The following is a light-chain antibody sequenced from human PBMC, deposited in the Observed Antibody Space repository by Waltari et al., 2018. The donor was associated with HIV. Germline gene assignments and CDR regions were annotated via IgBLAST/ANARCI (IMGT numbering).Light chain of an antibody. V-gene: IGLV1-40*01. CDR3: QSYDRSLSVI. CDR2: TNK. Sequence: QSALTQPPSVSGPPGQRVTISCTGSSSNIGANYDVNWYQQLPGTAPRLLIYTNKKRPSGVPDRFSGSKSGTSASLAITDLQAEDEADYYCQSYDRSLSVIFGGGTRLTVL. CDR1: SSNIGANYD. J-gene: IGLJ2*01.